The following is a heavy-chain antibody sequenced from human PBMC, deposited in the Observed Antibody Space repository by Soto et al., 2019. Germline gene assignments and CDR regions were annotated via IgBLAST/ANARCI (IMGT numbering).Heavy chain of an antibody. D-gene: IGHD3-22*01. CDR3: ARAEAYYYDSSGYYFDY. Sequence: PSETLSLTCTVSGGSISRYYWSWIRQPPGKGLEWIGYIYYSGSTNYNPSLKSRVTISVDTSKNQFSLKLSSVTAADTAVYYCARAEAYYYDSSGYYFDYWGQGTLVTVS. CDR2: IYYSGST. CDR1: GGSISRYY. J-gene: IGHJ4*02. V-gene: IGHV4-59*01.